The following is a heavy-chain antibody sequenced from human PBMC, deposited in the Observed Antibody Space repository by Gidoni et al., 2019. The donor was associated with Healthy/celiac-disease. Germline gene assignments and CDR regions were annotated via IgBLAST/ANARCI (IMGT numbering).Heavy chain of an antibody. Sequence: QVQLVQSGAEVKKPGASVKVSCKASGYTFTSYDINWVRQATGQGLEWMGWMNPNSGNTGYAQKFQGRVTMTRNTSISTAYMELSSLRSEDTAVYYCAREFMITFGGAYLIKEGGAFDIWGQGTMVTVSS. J-gene: IGHJ3*02. V-gene: IGHV1-8*01. CDR2: MNPNSGNT. CDR1: GYTFTSYD. CDR3: AREFMITFGGAYLIKEGGAFDI. D-gene: IGHD3-16*01.